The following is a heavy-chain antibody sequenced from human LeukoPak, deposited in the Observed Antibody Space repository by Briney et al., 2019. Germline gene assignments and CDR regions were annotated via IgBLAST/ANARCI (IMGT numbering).Heavy chain of an antibody. CDR2: IIPIFGTA. J-gene: IGHJ5*02. D-gene: IGHD3-10*01. CDR3: ASGSGGAWFDP. Sequence: GSSVKVSCKASGGTFSSYAISWVRQAPGQGLEWMGGIIPIFGTANYAQKFQGRVTITADKSTSTAYMELSSLRSGDTAMYYCASGSGGAWFDPWGQGTLVTVSS. CDR1: GGTFSSYA. V-gene: IGHV1-69*06.